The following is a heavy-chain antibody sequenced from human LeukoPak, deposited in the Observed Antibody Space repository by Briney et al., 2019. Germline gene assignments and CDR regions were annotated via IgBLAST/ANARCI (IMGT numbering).Heavy chain of an antibody. CDR1: GFTFSSYG. J-gene: IGHJ4*02. CDR2: ISYDGSNK. D-gene: IGHD1-26*01. V-gene: IGHV3-30*18. CDR3: AKGSHGLDY. Sequence: PGGSLRLSCAASGFTFSSYGMHWVRQAPGKGLEWVAVISYDGSNKYYADSVEGRFTISRDNSKNTLYLQMNSLRAEDTAVYYCAKGSHGLDYWGQGTLVTVSS.